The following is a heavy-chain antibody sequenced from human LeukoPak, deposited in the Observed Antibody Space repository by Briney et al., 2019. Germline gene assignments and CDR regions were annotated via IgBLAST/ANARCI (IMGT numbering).Heavy chain of an antibody. Sequence: GGSLRLSCAASGFTFSRHAMHWVRQAPGKGLEYVSVISSNGGSTYYGNSVKGRFTISRDNSKNTPYLQMGSLRTEDMAVYYCAREAVGAAIDYWGQGTLVTVSS. J-gene: IGHJ4*02. V-gene: IGHV3-64*01. D-gene: IGHD1-26*01. CDR2: ISSNGGST. CDR3: AREAVGAAIDY. CDR1: GFTFSRHA.